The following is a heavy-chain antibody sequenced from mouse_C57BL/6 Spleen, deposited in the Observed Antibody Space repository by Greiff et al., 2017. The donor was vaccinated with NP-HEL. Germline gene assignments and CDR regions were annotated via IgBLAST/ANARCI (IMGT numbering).Heavy chain of an antibody. CDR3: TEGLLSLRGVFAY. V-gene: IGHV1-5*01. Sequence: VQLQQSGTVLARPGSSVKMSCKTSGYTFTSYWMHWVKQRPGQGLEWIGAIYPGNSDTSYNQKFKGKAKLTAVTSASTAYMELSSLTNEDSAVYYCTEGLLSLRGVFAYWGQGTLVTVSA. CDR2: IYPGNSDT. CDR1: GYTFTSYW. D-gene: IGHD2-2*01. J-gene: IGHJ3*01.